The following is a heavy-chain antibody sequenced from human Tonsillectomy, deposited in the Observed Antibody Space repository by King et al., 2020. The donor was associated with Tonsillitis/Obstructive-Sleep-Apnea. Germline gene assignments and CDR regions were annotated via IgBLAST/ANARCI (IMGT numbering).Heavy chain of an antibody. V-gene: IGHV3-30*18. J-gene: IGHJ5*02. D-gene: IGHD4-17*01. CDR2: ISYDGSNK. Sequence: QVQLVESGGGVVQPGRSLRLSCAASGFTFSSYGMHWVRQAPGKGLEWVAVISYDGSNKYYADSVKGRFTISRDNSKNTLYLQMNSLRAEDTAVYYCAKEAVRTVTNECWFDPWGQGTLVTVSS. CDR3: AKEAVRTVTNECWFDP. CDR1: GFTFSSYG.